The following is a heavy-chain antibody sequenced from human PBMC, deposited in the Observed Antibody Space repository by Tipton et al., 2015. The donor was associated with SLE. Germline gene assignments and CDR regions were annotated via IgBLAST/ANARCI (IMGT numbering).Heavy chain of an antibody. CDR3: ATHPRSYSSGWSYYFDY. Sequence: TLSLTCTVSDDSIGSHYWTWIRQPPGKGLEYIGDLYYTGSTNYNPSLKSRVTISVDTSKNQFSLRLSSVTAADPAVYYCATHPRSYSSGWSYYFDYWGQGALVTVSS. V-gene: IGHV4-59*11. CDR2: LYYTGST. CDR1: DDSIGSHY. J-gene: IGHJ4*01. D-gene: IGHD6-19*01.